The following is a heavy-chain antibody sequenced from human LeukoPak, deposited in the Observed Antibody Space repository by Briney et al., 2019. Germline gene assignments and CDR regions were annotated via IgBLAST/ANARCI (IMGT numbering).Heavy chain of an antibody. Sequence: TSETLSLTCTVSGYSISSGYYWGWIRQPPGKGLGWIGSIYHSGSTYYNPSLKSRVTISVDTSKNQFSLKLSSVTAADTAVYYCARDGVGVTTNLVYYYMDVWGKGTTVTVSS. CDR1: GYSISSGYY. CDR2: IYHSGST. CDR3: ARDGVGVTTNLVYYYMDV. D-gene: IGHD4-17*01. V-gene: IGHV4-38-2*02. J-gene: IGHJ6*03.